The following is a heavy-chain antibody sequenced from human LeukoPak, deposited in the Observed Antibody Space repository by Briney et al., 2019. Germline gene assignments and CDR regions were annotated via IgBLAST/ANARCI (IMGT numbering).Heavy chain of an antibody. Sequence: PGESLRLSCAAAGFTFSTYSMNWVRQAPGKGLEWVSYISSASNTIYYADSVKGRFTISRDNAKNSLYLQMNSLRAEDTAMYYCARDGWFGDYNWFDPCGQGTLVTVSS. CDR2: ISSASNTI. J-gene: IGHJ5*02. D-gene: IGHD3-10*01. CDR3: ARDGWFGDYNWFDP. V-gene: IGHV3-48*01. CDR1: GFTFSTYS.